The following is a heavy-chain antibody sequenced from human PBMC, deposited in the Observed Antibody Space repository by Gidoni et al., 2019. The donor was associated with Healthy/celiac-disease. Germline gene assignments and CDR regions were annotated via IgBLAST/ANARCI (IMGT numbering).Heavy chain of an antibody. CDR1: GFSPSTSGMC. D-gene: IGHD5-18*01. CDR3: ARLDTAMGIFDY. V-gene: IGHV2-70*15. CDR2: IDWDDDK. J-gene: IGHJ4*02. Sequence: QVTLRESGPALVKPTQTLTLTCTFSGFSPSTSGMCVSWIRQPPGKALEWLARIDWDDDKYYSTSLKTRLTISKDTSKNQVVLTMTNMDPVDTATYYCARLDTAMGIFDYWGQGTLVTVSS.